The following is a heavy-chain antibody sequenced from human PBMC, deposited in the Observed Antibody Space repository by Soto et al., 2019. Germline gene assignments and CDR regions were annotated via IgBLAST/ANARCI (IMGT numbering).Heavy chain of an antibody. CDR1: GYTFTSYD. V-gene: IGHV1-8*01. J-gene: IGHJ6*02. D-gene: IGHD3-10*01. CDR2: MNPNSDNT. CDR3: AREGFRGMDV. Sequence: QVQLVQSGAEVKKPGASVKVSCKAAGYTFTSYDSNWVRQATGQGLEWMGWMNPNSDNTGHAQKCQGRVTMTSNPSITTAYMELRSPRSEDTAVYYCAREGFRGMDVWGPGTTVTVSS.